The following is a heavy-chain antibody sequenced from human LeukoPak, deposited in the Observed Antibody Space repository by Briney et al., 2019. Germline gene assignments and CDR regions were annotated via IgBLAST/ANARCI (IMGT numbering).Heavy chain of an antibody. J-gene: IGHJ5*02. Sequence: GGSLRLSCAASGFTFSSYGMHWVRQAPGKGLEWVAFIRYDGSNKYYADSVKGRFTISRDNSKNTLYLQMNSLRAEDTAVYYCAKGLAGDYVPWFDPWGQGTLVTVSS. D-gene: IGHD4-17*01. CDR3: AKGLAGDYVPWFDP. CDR2: IRYDGSNK. CDR1: GFTFSSYG. V-gene: IGHV3-30*02.